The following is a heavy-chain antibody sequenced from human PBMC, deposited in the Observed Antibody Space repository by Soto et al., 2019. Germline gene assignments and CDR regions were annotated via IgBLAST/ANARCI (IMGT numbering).Heavy chain of an antibody. CDR3: VRDGTRTLRDWFDP. CDR2: IYATGTT. V-gene: IGHV4-4*07. D-gene: IGHD1-1*01. CDR1: GASISGFY. J-gene: IGHJ5*02. Sequence: SETLSLTCTASGASISGFYWSWIRKSAGKGLEWIGRIYATGTTDYNHSLKSRAMMSVDTSKKQFSLKLRSVTAADTAVYYCVRDGTRTLRDWFDPWGQGISVTVSS.